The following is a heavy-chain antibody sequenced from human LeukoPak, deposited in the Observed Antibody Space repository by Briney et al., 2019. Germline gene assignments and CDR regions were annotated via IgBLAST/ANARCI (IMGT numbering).Heavy chain of an antibody. CDR1: GGSISSYY. V-gene: IGHV4-4*09. Sequence: SETLSLTCTVSGGSISSYYWSWIRQPPGKGLEWIGSIHTSGRSNYNPSLKSRVTIPVDTSNNQFSLSLSAVTAADTAVYFCARDSGRWSLKLFQFDYWGRGSLVTVSS. J-gene: IGHJ4*02. CDR3: ARDSGRWSLKLFQFDY. CDR2: IHTSGRS. D-gene: IGHD4-23*01.